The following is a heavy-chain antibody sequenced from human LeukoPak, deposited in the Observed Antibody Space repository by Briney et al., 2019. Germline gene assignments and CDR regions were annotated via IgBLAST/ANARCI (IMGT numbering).Heavy chain of an antibody. CDR3: ARGYSSGYRIDY. CDR2: INSDGSSI. V-gene: IGHV3-74*01. D-gene: IGHD5-18*01. CDR1: GFTFSSYW. J-gene: IGHJ4*02. Sequence: GRSLRLSCAASGFTFSSYWMDWVPQAPGKGLVWVSRINSDGSSITYADSVKGRFTISRDNAKNTLYLQMNSLRAEDTAVYYCARGYSSGYRIDYWGQGTLVTVSS.